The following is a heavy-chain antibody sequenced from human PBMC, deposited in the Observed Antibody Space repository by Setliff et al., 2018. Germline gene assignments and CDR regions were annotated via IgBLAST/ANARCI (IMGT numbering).Heavy chain of an antibody. CDR3: ASYRQDVNY. J-gene: IGHJ4*02. D-gene: IGHD4-4*01. Sequence: SETLSLTCAVYGGSFSGYYWSWIRQPPGKGLEWIGEINHSGSTNYNPSLKSRVTISVDTSKNQFSLKLSSVTAADTAVYYCASYRQDVNYWGQETLVTVSS. CDR1: GGSFSGYY. V-gene: IGHV4-34*01. CDR2: INHSGST.